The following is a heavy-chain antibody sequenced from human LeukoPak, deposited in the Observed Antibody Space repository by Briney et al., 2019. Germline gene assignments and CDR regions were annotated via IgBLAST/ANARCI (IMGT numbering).Heavy chain of an antibody. CDR1: GYTFTSYY. Sequence: ASVKVSCKASGYTFTSYYMHWVRQAPGQGLEWMGIINPSGGSTSYAQKFQGRVTMTRDTSTSTVYMELSSLRSEDTAVYYCARDSSSSNTLTSSQYYFDYWAREPWSPSPQ. CDR2: INPSGGST. CDR3: ARDSSSSNTLTSSQYYFDY. D-gene: IGHD6-6*01. V-gene: IGHV1-46*01. J-gene: IGHJ4*02.